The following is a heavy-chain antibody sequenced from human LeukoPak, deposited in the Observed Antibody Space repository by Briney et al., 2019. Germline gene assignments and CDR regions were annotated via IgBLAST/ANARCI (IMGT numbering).Heavy chain of an antibody. J-gene: IGHJ3*01. CDR3: AREKAFDV. Sequence: KSSQTLSLTCTVSGGSISSGGYYWSWIRQHPGKGLEWIGYIYCGGSTYYNPSLKSRVTISVDTSKNQFSLKLSSVTAADTAVYYCAREKAFDVWGQGTMVTVFS. V-gene: IGHV4-31*03. CDR1: GGSISSGGYY. CDR2: IYCGGST.